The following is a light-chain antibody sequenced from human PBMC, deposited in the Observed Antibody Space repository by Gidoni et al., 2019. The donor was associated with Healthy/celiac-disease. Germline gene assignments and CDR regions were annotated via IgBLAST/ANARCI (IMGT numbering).Light chain of an antibody. V-gene: IGLV2-14*03. Sequence: QSALTQPASVSGSPGQSITISCTGTSSDVGGYNYVAWYQQHPGKAPKLMIYDVSKRPSGVSNRLSGSKSGNTASLTISGLQAEDDADYYCSSYTSSSTLYVFGTGTKVTVL. CDR1: SSDVGGYNY. CDR2: DVS. J-gene: IGLJ1*01. CDR3: SSYTSSSTLYV.